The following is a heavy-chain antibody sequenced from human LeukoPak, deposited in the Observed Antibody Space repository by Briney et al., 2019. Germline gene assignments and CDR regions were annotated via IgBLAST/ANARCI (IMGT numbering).Heavy chain of an antibody. CDR3: AKDRVGAMLYFDY. Sequence: PGGSLRLSCAASGFTFSSYAMSWVRQAPGKGLEWVSAISDSGGSTYYADSVKGRFTISRDNSKNTLYLQMNSLRAEDTAVYYCAKDRVGAMLYFDYWGQGTLVTVSS. V-gene: IGHV3-23*01. CDR2: ISDSGGST. CDR1: GFTFSSYA. J-gene: IGHJ4*02. D-gene: IGHD1-26*01.